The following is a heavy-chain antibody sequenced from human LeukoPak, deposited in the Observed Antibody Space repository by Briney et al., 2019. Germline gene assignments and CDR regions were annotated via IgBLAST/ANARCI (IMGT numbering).Heavy chain of an antibody. CDR3: ARGVRGRGRFYFDY. CDR2: ISYDGSNK. Sequence: GGSLRLSCAASGFTFSSYGMHWVRQAPGKGLEWVAVISYDGSNKYYADSVKGRFTISRDNSKNTLYLQMNSLRSEDTAVYYCARGVRGRGRFYFDYWGQGTLVTVSS. CDR1: GFTFSSYG. V-gene: IGHV3-30*03. J-gene: IGHJ4*02. D-gene: IGHD1-26*01.